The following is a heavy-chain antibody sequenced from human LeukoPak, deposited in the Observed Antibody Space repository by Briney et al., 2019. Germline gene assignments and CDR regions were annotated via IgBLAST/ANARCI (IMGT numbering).Heavy chain of an antibody. Sequence: ASVKVSCKVSAYTFTSYAISWMRQAPGQGLEWMGWLSVYNGNTNYAQKFQGRVTMTTDTSTNTVYMELRSLRFDDTAVYYCARDLAGIVGVTAWFDPWGQGTLVTVSS. CDR1: AYTFTSYA. CDR2: LSVYNGNT. J-gene: IGHJ5*02. D-gene: IGHD1-26*01. CDR3: ARDLAGIVGVTAWFDP. V-gene: IGHV1-18*01.